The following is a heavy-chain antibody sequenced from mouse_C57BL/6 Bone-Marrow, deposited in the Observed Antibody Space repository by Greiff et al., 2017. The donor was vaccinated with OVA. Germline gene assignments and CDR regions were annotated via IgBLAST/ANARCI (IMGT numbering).Heavy chain of an antibody. D-gene: IGHD2-3*01. CDR2: ISSGGSYT. CDR3: ARRWLLRAMDY. J-gene: IGHJ4*01. V-gene: IGHV5-6*02. Sequence: EVMLVESGGDLVKPGGSLKLSCAASGFTFSSYGMSWVRQTPDKRLEWVATISSGGSYTYYPASVKGRFTISRDNAKNTLYLQMSSLKSEDTAMYYCARRWLLRAMDYWGQGTSGTVSS. CDR1: GFTFSSYG.